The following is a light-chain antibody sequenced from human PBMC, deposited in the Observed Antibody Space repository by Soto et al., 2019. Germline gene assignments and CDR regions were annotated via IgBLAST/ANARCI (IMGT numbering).Light chain of an antibody. CDR1: SSDVGDYNF. Sequence: QSALTQPASVSGSPGQSITISCTATSSDVGDYNFVSWYQQHPGKAPKLTLYEVGNRPSGISNRFSGSKSGNTASLTISGLQAEDEADYFCSSYTISSSHVVFGGGTKLTVL. CDR3: SSYTISSSHVV. J-gene: IGLJ2*01. CDR2: EVG. V-gene: IGLV2-14*01.